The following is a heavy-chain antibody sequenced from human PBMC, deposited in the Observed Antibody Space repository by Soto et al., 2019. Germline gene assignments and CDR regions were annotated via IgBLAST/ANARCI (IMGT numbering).Heavy chain of an antibody. Sequence: SETLSLTCTVSGGSISSYYWSWIRQPPGKGLEWIGYIYYSGSTNYNPSLKSRVTISVDTSKNQFSLKLSSVTAADTAVYYCARVNSPYYYDSSGYYFYYYYYGMEVWGQGTTVTVSS. J-gene: IGHJ6*02. CDR2: IYYSGST. V-gene: IGHV4-59*01. CDR1: GGSISSYY. D-gene: IGHD3-22*01. CDR3: ARVNSPYYYDSSGYYFYYYYYGMEV.